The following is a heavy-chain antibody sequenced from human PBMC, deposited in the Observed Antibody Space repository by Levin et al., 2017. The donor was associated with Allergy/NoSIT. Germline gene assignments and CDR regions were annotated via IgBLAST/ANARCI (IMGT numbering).Heavy chain of an antibody. CDR2: ISTSSNYI. D-gene: IGHD4-17*01. Sequence: LSLTCAASGFTFSSSGMNWVRQAPGKGLEWISSISTSSNYIHYADSVKGRFTISRDNAKNSLYLQMNSLRAEDTAVYYCASKTVNRDFDYWGQGTLVTVSS. CDR3: ASKTVNRDFDY. V-gene: IGHV3-21*01. CDR1: GFTFSSSG. J-gene: IGHJ4*02.